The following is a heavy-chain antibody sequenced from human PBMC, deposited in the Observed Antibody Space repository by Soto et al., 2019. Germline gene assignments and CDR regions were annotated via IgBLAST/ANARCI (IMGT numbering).Heavy chain of an antibody. J-gene: IGHJ3*02. V-gene: IGHV4-31*03. CDR3: ARGTTAVGDDAFDI. CDR1: GGSISSGGYY. D-gene: IGHD5-18*01. Sequence: QVQLQESGPGLVKPSQTLSLTCTVSGGSISSGGYYWSWIRQHPGKGLEWIGYIYDSGSTYYNPSLKSRVTISVDTSKNQFSLKLSSVTAADTAVYYCARGTTAVGDDAFDIWGQGTMVTVSS. CDR2: IYDSGST.